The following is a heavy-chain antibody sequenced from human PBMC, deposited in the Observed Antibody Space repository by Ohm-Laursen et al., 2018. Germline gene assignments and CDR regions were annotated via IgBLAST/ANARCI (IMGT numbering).Heavy chain of an antibody. J-gene: IGHJ4*02. V-gene: IGHV3-48*01. D-gene: IGHD3-3*01. CDR1: GFTFSNYA. CDR2: ISSSGSII. Sequence: GSLRLSCAASGFTFSNYAMNWVRQAPGKGLEWVSYISSSGSIIYYTDSVKGRFTISRDNAKNSLYLQMNSLRAEDTAVYYCTRGPAYYDFWSGSYHYWGQGTLVTVSS. CDR3: TRGPAYYDFWSGSYHY.